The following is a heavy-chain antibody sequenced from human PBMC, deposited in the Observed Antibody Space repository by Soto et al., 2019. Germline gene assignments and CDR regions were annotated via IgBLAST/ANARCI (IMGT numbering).Heavy chain of an antibody. J-gene: IGHJ4*02. CDR3: AKEYMESIVIVTADFPY. D-gene: IGHD2-2*01. CDR2: ISGSGGST. Sequence: EVQLLESGGGFVQPGGSLRLSCAASVFTFSSYAMGWVRQAPGKGLEWVSGISGSGGSTYYADSVKGRFTVSRDNSKNTLFLHMNSLRAEDTAVYYCAKEYMESIVIVTADFPYWGQGTLVIVSS. V-gene: IGHV3-23*01. CDR1: VFTFSSYA.